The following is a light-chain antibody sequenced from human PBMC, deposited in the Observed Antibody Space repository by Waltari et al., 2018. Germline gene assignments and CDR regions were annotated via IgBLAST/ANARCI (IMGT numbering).Light chain of an antibody. Sequence: EIVLTQSPATLSLSPGERATLSCRASQSVSSYLAWYQQKPGQAPRLLIYDASNRATGIRARFSGSGSGTDFTLTISSLEPEDFAVYYCQQRSNWPRLYTFGQGTKLEIK. CDR2: DAS. CDR3: QQRSNWPRLYT. V-gene: IGKV3-11*01. CDR1: QSVSSY. J-gene: IGKJ2*01.